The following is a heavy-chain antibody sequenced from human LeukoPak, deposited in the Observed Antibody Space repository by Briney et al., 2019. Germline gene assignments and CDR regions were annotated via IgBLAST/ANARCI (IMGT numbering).Heavy chain of an antibody. CDR2: ISGSGGST. V-gene: IGHV3-23*01. Sequence: GGSLRLSCAASGFTFSSYGMSWVRQAPGKGLEWVSAISGSGGSTYYADSVKGRFTISRDNSKNTLYLQMNSLRAEDTAVYYCAEDGVYYDILTGYYGGPFNWGQGTLVTVSS. CDR1: GFTFSSYG. CDR3: AEDGVYYDILTGYYGGPFN. J-gene: IGHJ4*02. D-gene: IGHD3-9*01.